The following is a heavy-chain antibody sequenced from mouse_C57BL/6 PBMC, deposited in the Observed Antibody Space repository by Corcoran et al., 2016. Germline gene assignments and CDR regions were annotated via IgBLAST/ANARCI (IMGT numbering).Heavy chain of an antibody. J-gene: IGHJ1*03. Sequence: EVQLQQSGPELVKPGASVKISCKASGYTFTDYYMNWVKQSHGKSLEWIGYINPNNGGTSYTQKFKGNATLTVDKSSSTAYMELSSLTSEDSAVYYCARRYGSSYWYFDVWGTGTTVTVSS. CDR3: ARRYGSSYWYFDV. CDR2: INPNNGGT. CDR1: GYTFTDYY. D-gene: IGHD1-1*01. V-gene: IGHV1-26*01.